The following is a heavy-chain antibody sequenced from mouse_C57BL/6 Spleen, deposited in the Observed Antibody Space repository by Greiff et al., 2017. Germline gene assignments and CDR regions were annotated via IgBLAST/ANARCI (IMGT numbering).Heavy chain of an antibody. Sequence: VQLQQSGAELVRPGASVKLSCTASGFNIKDDYMHWVKQRPEQGLEWIGWIDPENGDTEYASKFQGKATITADTSSNTAYLQLSSLTSEDTAVYYCTTQLRLRLAYWGQGTLVTVSA. CDR1: GFNIKDDY. J-gene: IGHJ3*01. CDR2: IDPENGDT. D-gene: IGHD3-2*02. V-gene: IGHV14-4*01. CDR3: TTQLRLRLAY.